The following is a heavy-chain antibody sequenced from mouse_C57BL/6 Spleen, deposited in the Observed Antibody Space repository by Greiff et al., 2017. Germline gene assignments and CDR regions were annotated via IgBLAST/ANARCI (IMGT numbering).Heavy chain of an antibody. J-gene: IGHJ4*01. Sequence: EVKLVESGGGLVKPGGSLKLSCAASGFTFSDYGMHWVRQAPEKGLEWVAYISSGSSTIYYADTVKGRFTISRDNAKNTLFLQMTRLRSEDTAMYYCARYYDYAMDYWGQGTSVTVSS. D-gene: IGHD2-4*01. CDR3: ARYYDYAMDY. CDR1: GFTFSDYG. V-gene: IGHV5-17*01. CDR2: ISSGSSTI.